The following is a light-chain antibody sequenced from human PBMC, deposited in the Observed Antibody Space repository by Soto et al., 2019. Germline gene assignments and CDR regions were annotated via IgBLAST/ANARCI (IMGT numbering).Light chain of an antibody. CDR2: DVS. CDR1: QGVTTN. CDR3: QQYNNWPFS. J-gene: IGKJ5*01. V-gene: IGKV3-15*01. Sequence: DIVMTQSPDTLSVSPGERATLTCRAGQGVTTNFAWYQQKSCQSPRLLIYDVSIRATGVPDRFSANGYEKDFTLTISGLQSGDSAVYFCQQYNNWPFSFGQGTRLEIK.